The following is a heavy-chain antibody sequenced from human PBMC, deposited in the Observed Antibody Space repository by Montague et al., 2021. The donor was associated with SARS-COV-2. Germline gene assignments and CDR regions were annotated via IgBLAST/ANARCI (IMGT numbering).Heavy chain of an antibody. J-gene: IGHJ4*02. V-gene: IGHV3-30-3*01. CDR1: GFTFSIYA. CDR3: ARDRWFGEFDY. D-gene: IGHD3-10*01. CDR2: ISYDGSNK. Sequence: SLRLSCAASGFTFSIYAMHWVRQAPGKGPEWVAVISYDGSNKYYADSAKGRFTISRDNSKNTLYLQMNSLRAEDTAVYYCARDRWFGEFDYWGQGTLVTVSS.